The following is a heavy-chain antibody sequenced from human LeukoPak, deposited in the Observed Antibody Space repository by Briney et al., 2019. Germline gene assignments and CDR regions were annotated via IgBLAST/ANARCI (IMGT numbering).Heavy chain of an antibody. J-gene: IGHJ4*02. CDR3: AKDSYTSPDY. CDR2: IRFDGGNK. Sequence: GGSLRLSCAASGFTFSSYGMHWVRQAPGKGPEWVAFIRFDGGNKYYADSVKGRFTISRDNSKNTLHLQMNSLRAEDTAVYYCAKDSYTSPDYWGQGTLVTVSS. CDR1: GFTFSSYG. V-gene: IGHV3-30*02. D-gene: IGHD2-2*02.